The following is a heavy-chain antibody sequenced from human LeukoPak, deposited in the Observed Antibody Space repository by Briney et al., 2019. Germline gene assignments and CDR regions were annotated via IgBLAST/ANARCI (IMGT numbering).Heavy chain of an antibody. CDR1: DGSISSSSCY. J-gene: IGHJ6*02. V-gene: IGHV4-39*01. CDR2: IYYTGST. CDR3: ARRGVVGYGDMDV. Sequence: PSETLSLTCTVSDGSISSSSCYWGWIRQPPGKGLEWIGSIYYTGSTSYNPSLKSRVTISIDTSKNQFSLKLSSVTAADTAVYYCARRGVVGYGDMDVWGQGTTVSVS. D-gene: IGHD3-3*01.